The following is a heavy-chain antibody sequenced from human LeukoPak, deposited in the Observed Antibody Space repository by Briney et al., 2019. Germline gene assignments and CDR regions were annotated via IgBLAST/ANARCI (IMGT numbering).Heavy chain of an antibody. V-gene: IGHV3-21*04. CDR1: GFTFSSYA. J-gene: IGHJ6*03. CDR3: TRLEDTAMVYYYYYYVDV. Sequence: GGSLRLSCAASGFTFSSYAMSWVRQAPGKGLEWVSSISSSSSYIYYADSVKGRFTISRDNAKDSLYLQMNSLKTEDTAAYYCTRLEDTAMVYYYYYYVDVWGKGTTVTVSS. CDR2: ISSSSSYI. D-gene: IGHD5-18*01.